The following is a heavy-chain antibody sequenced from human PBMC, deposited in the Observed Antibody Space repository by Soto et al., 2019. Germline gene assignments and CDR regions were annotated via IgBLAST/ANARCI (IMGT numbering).Heavy chain of an antibody. CDR3: AREGLTGTTRGYYYYYGMDV. Sequence: SQTLSLTCAISGDSVSSNSAAWNWIRQSPSRGLEWLGRTYCRSKWYNDYAVSVKSRITINPDTSKNQFSLQLNSVTPEDTAVYYCAREGLTGTTRGYYYYYGMDVWGQGTTVTVSS. J-gene: IGHJ6*02. V-gene: IGHV6-1*01. D-gene: IGHD1-7*01. CDR2: TYCRSKWYN. CDR1: GDSVSSNSAA.